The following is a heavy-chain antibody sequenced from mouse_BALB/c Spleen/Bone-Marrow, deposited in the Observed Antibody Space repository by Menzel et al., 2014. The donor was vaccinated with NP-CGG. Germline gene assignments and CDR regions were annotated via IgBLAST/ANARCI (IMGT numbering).Heavy chain of an antibody. CDR1: GYTFINYW. J-gene: IGHJ4*01. V-gene: IGHV1-7*01. CDR2: INPSTAYT. CDR3: ARGNYEAMDY. D-gene: IGHD2-1*01. Sequence: QVQLQQSGAELAKPGASVKMSCKASGYTFINYWIHWVKQRPGQGLEWIGYINPSTAYTAYNQRFQDKATLTASNTSSTDYMQLSSLTSEGSAVYYCARGNYEAMDYWGQGTSVTVSS.